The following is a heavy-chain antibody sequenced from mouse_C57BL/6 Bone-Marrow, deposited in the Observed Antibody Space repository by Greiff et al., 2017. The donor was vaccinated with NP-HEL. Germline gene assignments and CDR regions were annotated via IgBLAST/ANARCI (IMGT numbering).Heavy chain of an antibody. CDR1: GYTFTSYW. D-gene: IGHD1-1*01. Sequence: QVQLKESGAELAKPGASVKLSCKASGYTFTSYWMHWVTQRPGQGLEWIGYINPSSGYTKYNQKFKDKATLTADKSSSTAYMQLSSLTYEDSAVYYCAKTLYGSSLYDFDCWGQGTTLTVSS. CDR3: AKTLYGSSLYDFDC. J-gene: IGHJ2*01. V-gene: IGHV1-7*01. CDR2: INPSSGYT.